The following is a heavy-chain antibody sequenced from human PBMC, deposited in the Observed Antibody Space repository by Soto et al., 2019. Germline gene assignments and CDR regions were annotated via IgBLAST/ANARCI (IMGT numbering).Heavy chain of an antibody. Sequence: GASVKVSCKASGGPFSSYAISWVRQAPGQGLEWMGGIIPIFGTANYAQKFQGRVTITADKSTSTAYMELSSLRSEDTAVYYCASDRRITIFGVVTHYLDYWGQGTLFTVSS. V-gene: IGHV1-69*06. CDR2: IIPIFGTA. CDR1: GGPFSSYA. CDR3: ASDRRITIFGVVTHYLDY. J-gene: IGHJ4*02. D-gene: IGHD3-3*01.